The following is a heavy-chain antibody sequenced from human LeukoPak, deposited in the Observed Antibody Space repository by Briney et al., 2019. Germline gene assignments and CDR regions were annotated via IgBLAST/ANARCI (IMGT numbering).Heavy chain of an antibody. J-gene: IGHJ6*02. CDR1: GYSISSGYY. V-gene: IGHV4-38-2*02. Sequence: SGTLSLTCTVSGYSISSGYYWSWIRQPPGKGLEWIGEINHSGSTNYNPSLKSRVTISVDTSKNQFSLKLSSVTAADTAVYYCARWGYSYGYGMDVWGQGTTVTVSS. D-gene: IGHD5-18*01. CDR2: INHSGST. CDR3: ARWGYSYGYGMDV.